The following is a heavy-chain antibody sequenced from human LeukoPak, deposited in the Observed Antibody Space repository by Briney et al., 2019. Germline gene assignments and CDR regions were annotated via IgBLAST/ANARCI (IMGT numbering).Heavy chain of an antibody. V-gene: IGHV4-31*03. Sequence: PSETLSLTCTVSGGSISSGGYYWSWIRQHPGKGLEWIGYIYYSGSTYYNPSLKSRVTISVDTSKNQFSLKLSSVTAADTAVYYCARGILRYFDWLSPLNWFDPWGQGTLVTVSS. CDR1: GGSISSGGYY. CDR3: ARGILRYFDWLSPLNWFDP. CDR2: IYYSGST. J-gene: IGHJ5*02. D-gene: IGHD3-9*01.